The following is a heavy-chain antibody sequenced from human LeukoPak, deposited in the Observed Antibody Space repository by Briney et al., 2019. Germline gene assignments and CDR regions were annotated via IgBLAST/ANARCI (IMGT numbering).Heavy chain of an antibody. CDR3: ARDMLLWFGESPPGDWFDP. Sequence: GGSLRLSCAASGFTFSSYSMNWVRQAPGKGLEWVSYISSSSSSTIYYADSEKGRFTISRDNAKNSLYLQMNSLRDEDTAVYYCARDMLLWFGESPPGDWFDPWGQGTLVTVSS. J-gene: IGHJ5*02. CDR2: ISSSSSSTI. V-gene: IGHV3-48*02. CDR1: GFTFSSYS. D-gene: IGHD3-10*01.